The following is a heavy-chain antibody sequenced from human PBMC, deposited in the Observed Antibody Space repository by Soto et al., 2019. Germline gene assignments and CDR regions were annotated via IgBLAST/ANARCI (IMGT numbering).Heavy chain of an antibody. Sequence: AASVKASCKVSGYTLTELSMHWVRQAPGKGLEWMGGFDPEDGETIYAQKFQGRVTMTEDTSTDTAYMELSSLRSEDTAVYYCATDFQDPMIVGAPAVNAFDIWGQGTMVTVSS. CDR1: GYTLTELS. J-gene: IGHJ3*02. D-gene: IGHD1-26*01. CDR2: FDPEDGET. V-gene: IGHV1-24*01. CDR3: ATDFQDPMIVGAPAVNAFDI.